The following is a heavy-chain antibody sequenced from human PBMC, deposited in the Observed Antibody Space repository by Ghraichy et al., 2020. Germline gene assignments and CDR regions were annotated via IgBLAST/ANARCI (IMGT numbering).Heavy chain of an antibody. J-gene: IGHJ4*02. Sequence: GGSLRLSCAASGFTLSTYWMSWVRLAPGKGLEWVANIKPDGSKKDYADSVKGRFTISRDDAKNSLFLQMNRLRAEDTAVYYCARDLTVASSDYWVQGTLVTVSS. D-gene: IGHD1-14*01. CDR3: ARDLTVASSDY. CDR2: IKPDGSKK. CDR1: GFTLSTYW. V-gene: IGHV3-7*01.